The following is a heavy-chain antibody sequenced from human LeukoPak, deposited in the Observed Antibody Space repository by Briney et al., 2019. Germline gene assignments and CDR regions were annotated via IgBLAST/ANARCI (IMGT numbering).Heavy chain of an antibody. CDR1: GYRFTSYW. D-gene: IGHD6-19*01. J-gene: IGHJ4*01. Sequence: GESLKISCKGSGYRFTSYWIGWVRQMSGKGLELMGIIYPGDSDTRYSPSFQGQVTISADKSISTAYLQWSSLKASDTAMYYCARLAASLYSSGWFDAYFDSWGHGNLVTVSS. CDR3: ARLAASLYSSGWFDAYFDS. CDR2: IYPGDSDT. V-gene: IGHV5-51*01.